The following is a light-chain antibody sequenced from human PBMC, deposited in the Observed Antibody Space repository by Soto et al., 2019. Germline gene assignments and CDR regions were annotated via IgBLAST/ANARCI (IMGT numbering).Light chain of an antibody. V-gene: IGKV3-20*01. CDR1: QSINSY. CDR2: GAS. Sequence: EVVLTQSPGTLSLSPGERATLSCRASQSINSYLAWYQQKPGQAPRLLIYGASSRATGIPDRFSGSGSGTDFTLTLSRLEPEDFAVYYCQQDSGSPWTFGQGTKVEIK. J-gene: IGKJ1*01. CDR3: QQDSGSPWT.